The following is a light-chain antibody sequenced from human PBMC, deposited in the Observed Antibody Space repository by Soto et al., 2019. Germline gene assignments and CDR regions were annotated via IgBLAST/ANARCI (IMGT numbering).Light chain of an antibody. J-gene: IGKJ4*01. Sequence: EIVLTQSPGTLSLSPGERVTLSCRASQSVSSSYLAWYQQRPGQAPRLLIYGASSRATGIPDRFSGSGSGTDFTLTISRLEPEDSAVYYCQQYGSSPLTFGGGTKVEIK. CDR1: QSVSSSY. CDR3: QQYGSSPLT. CDR2: GAS. V-gene: IGKV3-20*01.